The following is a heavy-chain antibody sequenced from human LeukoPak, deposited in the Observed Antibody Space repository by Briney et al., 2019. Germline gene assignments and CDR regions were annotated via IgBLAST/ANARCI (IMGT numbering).Heavy chain of an antibody. CDR1: GGSISSYY. V-gene: IGHV4-59*01. D-gene: IGHD3-16*02. CDR3: ASQITFGGVIVEY. J-gene: IGHJ4*02. CDR2: IYYSGST. Sequence: PSETLSLTCTVSGGSISSYYWSWIRQPPGKGLEWIGYIYYSGSTNYNPSLKSRVTISVDTSKNQFSLKLSSVTAADTAVYYCASQITFGGVIVEYWGQGTLVTVSS.